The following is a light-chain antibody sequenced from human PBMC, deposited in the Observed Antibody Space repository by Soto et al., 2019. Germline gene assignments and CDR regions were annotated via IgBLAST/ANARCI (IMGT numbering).Light chain of an antibody. Sequence: QSALTQPASVSGSPGQSITISCTGTSSDVGGYKYVSWYQEHPGKAPKLMIYGVTNRPSGVSNRFSGSKSGNTASLTISGLQAEDEADYYCSSYTSSSTVVFGGGTKVTVL. CDR3: SSYTSSSTVV. CDR2: GVT. V-gene: IGLV2-14*01. CDR1: SSDVGGYKY. J-gene: IGLJ2*01.